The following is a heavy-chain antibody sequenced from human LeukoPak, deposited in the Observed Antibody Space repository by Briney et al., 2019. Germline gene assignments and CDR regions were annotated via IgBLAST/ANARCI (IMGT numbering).Heavy chain of an antibody. CDR2: ISGSGGST. D-gene: IGHD2-8*01. Sequence: GGSLRLSCAASGFTVSSNYMSWVRQAPGKGLEWVSAISGSGGSTYYADSVKGRFTISRDNSKNTLYLQMNSLRAEDTAVYYCAKDPGCTSGICYTFFDYWGQGTLVTVSS. V-gene: IGHV3-23*01. CDR3: AKDPGCTSGICYTFFDY. J-gene: IGHJ4*02. CDR1: GFTVSSNY.